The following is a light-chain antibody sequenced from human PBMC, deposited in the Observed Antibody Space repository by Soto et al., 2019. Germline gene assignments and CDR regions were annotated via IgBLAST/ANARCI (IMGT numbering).Light chain of an antibody. CDR2: EDN. CDR3: QYYDGAISVV. J-gene: IGLJ2*01. CDR1: SGSIDSAY. Sequence: NFMLTQPHSVSESPGKTVTISCTRSSGSIDSAYVHWIQQRPGSGPTTVIYEDNKRGSAVPDRFSGSIDSSSNSASLTISGLKTEDEADYYGQYYDGAISVVFGGGTTLTVL. V-gene: IGLV6-57*03.